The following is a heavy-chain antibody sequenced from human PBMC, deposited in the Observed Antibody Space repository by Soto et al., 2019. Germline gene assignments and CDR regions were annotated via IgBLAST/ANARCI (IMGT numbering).Heavy chain of an antibody. J-gene: IGHJ6*03. D-gene: IGHD1-7*01. V-gene: IGHV1-3*01. CDR2: INAGNGNT. Sequence: ASVKVACKASGYTFTSYAMHWVRQAPGQRLEWMGWINAGNGNTKYSQKFQGRVTITRDTSSSTAYMELSSLRSEDTAVYYWAGTTSLQWYYVVDWDKRSSVTGS. CDR1: GYTFTSYA. CDR3: AGTTSLQWYYVVD.